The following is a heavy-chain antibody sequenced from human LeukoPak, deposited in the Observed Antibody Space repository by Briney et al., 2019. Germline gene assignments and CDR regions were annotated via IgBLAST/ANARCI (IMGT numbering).Heavy chain of an antibody. J-gene: IGHJ4*02. D-gene: IGHD6-6*01. Sequence: GGSLRLSCAASGYTFTSYFMHWVRQAPGQGLEWMGIINPSGGSTSYAQKFQGRVTMTRDTSTSTVYMELSSLRSEDTAVYYCARTAGRTFDYWGQGTLVTVSS. CDR2: INPSGGST. CDR3: ARTAGRTFDY. CDR1: GYTFTSYF. V-gene: IGHV1-46*01.